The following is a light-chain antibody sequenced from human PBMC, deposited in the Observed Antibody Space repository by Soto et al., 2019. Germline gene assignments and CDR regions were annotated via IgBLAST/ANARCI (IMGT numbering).Light chain of an antibody. CDR1: QSVSSY. V-gene: IGKV3-11*01. Sequence: EVVLTQSPGTLSLSRGERATLSCRASQSVSSYLAWYQQKPGQAPRLLIYDASNRATGIPARFTGSGSGTDFTLTIRSLEPEDFAIYYCQQRDSWPLTFGGGTKVDIK. J-gene: IGKJ4*01. CDR2: DAS. CDR3: QQRDSWPLT.